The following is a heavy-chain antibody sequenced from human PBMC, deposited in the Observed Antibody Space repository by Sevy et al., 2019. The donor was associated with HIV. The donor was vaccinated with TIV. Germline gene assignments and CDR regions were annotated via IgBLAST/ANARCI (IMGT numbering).Heavy chain of an antibody. CDR1: GGSISSYY. D-gene: IGHD5-18*01. CDR3: ARAIHGGYSYGYAFDI. V-gene: IGHV4-59*01. CDR2: IYYSGST. Sequence: SETLSLTCTVSGGSISSYYWSWIRQPPGKGLEWIGYIYYSGSTNYNPSLKSRVTISVDTSKNQFSLKLSSVTAADTAVYYCARAIHGGYSYGYAFDIWGQGTMVTVSS. J-gene: IGHJ3*02.